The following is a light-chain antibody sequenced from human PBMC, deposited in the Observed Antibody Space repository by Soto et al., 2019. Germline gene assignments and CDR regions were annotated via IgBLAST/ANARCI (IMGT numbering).Light chain of an antibody. Sequence: QSVLTQPASVSGSPGQSITISCTGSSSDVGSYNLVSWYQQYPGKAPKLMIYEASKRPSGVSNRFSGSKSGNTASLTILGLQAEDEADYYCCSYAGTHTVVFGGGTKLTVL. V-gene: IGLV2-23*01. CDR2: EAS. CDR1: SSDVGSYNL. CDR3: CSYAGTHTVV. J-gene: IGLJ2*01.